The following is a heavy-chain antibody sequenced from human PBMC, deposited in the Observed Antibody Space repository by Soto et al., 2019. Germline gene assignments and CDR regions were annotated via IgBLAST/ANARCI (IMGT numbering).Heavy chain of an antibody. D-gene: IGHD1-1*01. CDR2: ISADGGSP. CDR1: GFIFNNYA. V-gene: IGHV3-23*01. Sequence: GSLRLSCAASGFIFNNYAMSWVRQAPGKGLEWVSFISADGGSPNYADSVKGRFTISRDNSKNMVYLQMNSLRAEDTAVYYCAKSTGTGWFDPWGQGTLVTVSS. J-gene: IGHJ5*02. CDR3: AKSTGTGWFDP.